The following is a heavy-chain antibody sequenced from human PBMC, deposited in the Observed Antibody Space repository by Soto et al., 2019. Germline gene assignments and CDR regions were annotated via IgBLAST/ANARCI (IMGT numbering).Heavy chain of an antibody. J-gene: IGHJ4*02. Sequence: GGSLRLSCAASGFTFSSYGMHWVRQAPGKGLEWVAVISYDGSNKYYADSVKGRFTISRDNSKNTLYLQMNSLRAEDTAVYYCAKWPRYCSSTSCYVFDYWGQGTLVTVSS. CDR2: ISYDGSNK. CDR1: GFTFSSYG. V-gene: IGHV3-30*18. CDR3: AKWPRYCSSTSCYVFDY. D-gene: IGHD2-2*01.